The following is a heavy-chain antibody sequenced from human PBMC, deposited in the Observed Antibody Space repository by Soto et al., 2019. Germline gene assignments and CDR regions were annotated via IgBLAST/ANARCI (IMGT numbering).Heavy chain of an antibody. CDR1: GYTFTGYY. CDR3: ASIGSSYCSGGSCYSNY. V-gene: IGHV1-2*04. Sequence: ASVKVSCKASGYTFTGYYMHSVRQAPGQGLEWMGWINPNSGGTNYAQKFQGWVTMTRDTSISTAYMELSRLRSDDTAVYYCASIGSSYCSGGSCYSNYWGQGTLVTVSS. CDR2: INPNSGGT. J-gene: IGHJ4*02. D-gene: IGHD2-15*01.